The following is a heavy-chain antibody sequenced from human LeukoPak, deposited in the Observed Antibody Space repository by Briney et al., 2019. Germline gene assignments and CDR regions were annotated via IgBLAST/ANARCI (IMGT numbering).Heavy chain of an antibody. Sequence: ASVKVSCKVSGYTLTELSMHWVRQAPGQGLEWMGMINPSGGSTSYAQKFQGRGTMTRDTSTSTVYMELSSLRSEDTAVYYCARVFAFVVVPAANMGPLWLDPWGQGTLVTVSS. CDR1: GYTLTELS. J-gene: IGHJ5*02. CDR2: INPSGGST. V-gene: IGHV1-46*01. CDR3: ARVFAFVVVPAANMGPLWLDP. D-gene: IGHD2-2*01.